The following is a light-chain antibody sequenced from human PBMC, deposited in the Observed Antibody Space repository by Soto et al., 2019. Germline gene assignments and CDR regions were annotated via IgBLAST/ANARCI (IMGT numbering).Light chain of an antibody. CDR1: SSDVGAYTY. CDR2: DVS. Sequence: QSALTQPASVSGSPGQSITISCAGTSSDVGAYTYVSWYRQHPGKAPKLMIYDVSNRPSGVSNRFSGSKSGNTASLTISGLQAEDEADYYCTSYTSSSTPYVFGGGTKVTVL. V-gene: IGLV2-14*01. CDR3: TSYTSSSTPYV. J-gene: IGLJ1*01.